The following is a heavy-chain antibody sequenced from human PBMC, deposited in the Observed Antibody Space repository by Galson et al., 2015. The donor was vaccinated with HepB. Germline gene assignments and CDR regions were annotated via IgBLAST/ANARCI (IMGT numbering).Heavy chain of an antibody. CDR1: GFTFSSYS. CDR2: ISSSSSTI. Sequence: SLRLSCAASGFTFSSYSMNWVRQAPGKGLEWVSCISSSSSTIYYADSVKGRFTISRDNAKNSLYLQMNSPRDEDTAVYYCAREHDYGDLGGYYYYGMDVWGQGTTVTVSS. CDR3: AREHDYGDLGGYYYYGMDV. J-gene: IGHJ6*02. V-gene: IGHV3-48*02. D-gene: IGHD4-17*01.